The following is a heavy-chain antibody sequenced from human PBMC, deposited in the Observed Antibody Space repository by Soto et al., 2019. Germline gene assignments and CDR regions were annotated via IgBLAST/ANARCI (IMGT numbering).Heavy chain of an antibody. CDR3: ERDASTWSRSHNLFDP. CDR2: IIPIFGTA. J-gene: IGHJ5*02. Sequence: QVQLVQSGAEVKKPGSSVKVSCKASGGTFSSDSINWVRQAPGQGLEWMGGIIPIFGTANYAQKFQGRVTISADESASTVYVELSSLRSEDTAVYYCERDASTWSRSHNLFDPWGQGTLVTVSS. CDR1: GGTFSSDS. D-gene: IGHD2-15*01. V-gene: IGHV1-69*01.